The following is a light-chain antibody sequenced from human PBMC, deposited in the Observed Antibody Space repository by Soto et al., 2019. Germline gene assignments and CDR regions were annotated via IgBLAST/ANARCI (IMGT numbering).Light chain of an antibody. CDR1: QSVSSN. J-gene: IGKJ2*01. V-gene: IGKV3-15*01. CDR2: GAS. Sequence: EIVMTQSPATLSVSPGERATLSCRASQSVSSNLAWYQQKPGQAPRLLIYGASTRATGIPARFSGSGSGTEFTLTICSLQSDAFAVYYCQQYNNWPLMYTFGQGTKLEIK. CDR3: QQYNNWPLMYT.